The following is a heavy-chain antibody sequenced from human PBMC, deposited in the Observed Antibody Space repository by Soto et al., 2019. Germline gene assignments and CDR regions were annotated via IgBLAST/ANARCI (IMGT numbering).Heavy chain of an antibody. D-gene: IGHD2-2*01. J-gene: IGHJ4*02. Sequence: ASVKVSCKASGYTFTSYYMHWVRQAPGQGLEWMGIINPSGGSPSYAQKFQGRITMTRDTSTSTVYMELSSLRSEDTAVYYCARVPAALHYFDYWGQGTLVTVSS. CDR1: GYTFTSYY. CDR3: ARVPAALHYFDY. V-gene: IGHV1-46*01. CDR2: INPSGGSP.